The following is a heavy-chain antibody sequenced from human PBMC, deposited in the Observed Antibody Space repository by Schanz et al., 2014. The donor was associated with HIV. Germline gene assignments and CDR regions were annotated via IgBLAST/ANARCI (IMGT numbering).Heavy chain of an antibody. Sequence: QVQLQESGPGLVKSSETLSLTCTVSGGSVSSGSYYWSWIRQSPGKGLEWIGEINHGGSPNYNAPLKSRVTITIGGPKRQFSREVTSVTAADTAVYYCARQGEDSVAARWFSGVDVWGQGTTVIVSS. CDR2: INHGGSP. J-gene: IGHJ6*02. D-gene: IGHD6-6*01. CDR1: GGSVSSGSYY. V-gene: IGHV4-61*01. CDR3: ARQGEDSVAARWFSGVDV.